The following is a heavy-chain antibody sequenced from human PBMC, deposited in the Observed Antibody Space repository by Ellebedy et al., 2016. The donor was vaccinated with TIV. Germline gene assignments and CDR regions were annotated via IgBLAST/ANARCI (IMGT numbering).Heavy chain of an antibody. CDR2: ISAYNSDT. CDR3: AREDSSGYYYFDY. J-gene: IGHJ4*02. V-gene: IGHV1-18*01. Sequence: ASVKVSCKASGYTFTSYSITWVRQAPGQGLEWMGWISAYNSDTNYAQKLQGRVTMTTDTSTSTAYMELRSLRSDDTAVYYCAREDSSGYYYFDYWGQGTLVIVSS. CDR1: GYTFTSYS. D-gene: IGHD3-22*01.